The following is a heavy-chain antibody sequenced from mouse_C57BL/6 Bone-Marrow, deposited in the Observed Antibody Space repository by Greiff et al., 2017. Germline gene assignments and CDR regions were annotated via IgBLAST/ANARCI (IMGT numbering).Heavy chain of an antibody. CDR2: IWSDGST. V-gene: IGHV2-6*03. Sequence: QVQLKESGPGLVAPSQSLSITCTVSGFSLTSYGVHWVRQPPGKGLEWLVVIWSDGSTTYNSALKSRLSISNDNSKSQVFLKMNSLQTDYTAMYYCARSYYYRIYSKDYWGQGTSGTVSS. CDR3: ARSYYYRIYSKDY. J-gene: IGHJ4*01. D-gene: IGHD1-1*01. CDR1: GFSLTSYG.